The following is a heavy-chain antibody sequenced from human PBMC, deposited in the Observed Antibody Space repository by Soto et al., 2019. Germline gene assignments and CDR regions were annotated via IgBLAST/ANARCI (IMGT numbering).Heavy chain of an antibody. Sequence: EVQLVESGGGLVKPGGSLRLSCAASGFTFSTYSMNWVRQAPGKGLEWVSSISSSSSYIYYADSVKGRFTISRDNAKNSLQLQINSLRAEDTAVYYCARVAYCCGDCCWPHGYWGQGTLVTVSS. CDR2: ISSSSSYI. D-gene: IGHD2-21*02. CDR3: ARVAYCCGDCCWPHGY. CDR1: GFTFSTYS. J-gene: IGHJ4*02. V-gene: IGHV3-21*01.